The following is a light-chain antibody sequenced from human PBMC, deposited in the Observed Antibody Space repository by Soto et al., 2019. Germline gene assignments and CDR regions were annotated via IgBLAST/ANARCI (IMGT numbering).Light chain of an antibody. CDR3: QQYNSYSPRT. Sequence: DIQMTQSPSTLSASVGDRVTITCGAGQSISRWLAWYQQKPGKAPKLLIHDASSLESGVPSRFSGSGSGTEFTLTISSLQADDFATYYCQQYNSYSPRTFGQGSKVEI. CDR1: QSISRW. CDR2: DAS. J-gene: IGKJ1*01. V-gene: IGKV1-5*01.